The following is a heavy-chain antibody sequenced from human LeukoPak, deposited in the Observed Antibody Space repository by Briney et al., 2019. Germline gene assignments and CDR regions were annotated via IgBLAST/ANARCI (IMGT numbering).Heavy chain of an antibody. CDR1: GFTFSSYW. CDR3: TTHISYYDFWTPDY. J-gene: IGHJ4*02. Sequence: GGSLRLSCAASGFTFSSYWMSWVRQAPGKGLEWVANIKPDGSEKYYVDSVRGRFTISRDNAKNSLYLQMNSLKTEDTAVYYCTTHISYYDFWTPDYWGQGTLVTVSS. CDR2: IKPDGSEK. D-gene: IGHD3-3*01. V-gene: IGHV3-7*03.